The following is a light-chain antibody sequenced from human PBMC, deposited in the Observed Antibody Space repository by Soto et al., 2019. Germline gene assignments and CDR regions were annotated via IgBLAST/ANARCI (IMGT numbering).Light chain of an antibody. CDR2: YAS. V-gene: IGKV3D-20*02. J-gene: IGKJ5*01. CDR1: QSVNNNF. CDR3: QQHSNWPLT. Sequence: EIVLTQSPGTLSLSPGERFTLSCRSSQSVNNNFLSWYQQKPGQAPRLLIHYASTRATGIPARFSGSGSGTDFTLTISSLESEDFAVYYCQQHSNWPLTFGHGTRLEIK.